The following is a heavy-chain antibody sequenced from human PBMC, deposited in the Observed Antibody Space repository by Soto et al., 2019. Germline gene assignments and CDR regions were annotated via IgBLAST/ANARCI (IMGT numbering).Heavy chain of an antibody. CDR2: INHSGST. CDR3: ASGYSGYDF. D-gene: IGHD5-12*01. J-gene: IGHJ4*02. Sequence: PSETLSLTCAVYGGSFSGYYWSWIRQPPGKGLEWIGEINHSGSTNYNPSLKSRVTISVDTSKNQFSLKLSSVTAADTAVYYCASGYSGYDFWGQGNLVTVSS. V-gene: IGHV4-34*01. CDR1: GGSFSGYY.